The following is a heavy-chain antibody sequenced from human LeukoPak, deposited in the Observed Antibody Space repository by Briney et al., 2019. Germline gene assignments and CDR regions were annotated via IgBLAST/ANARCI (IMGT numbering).Heavy chain of an antibody. CDR3: AKSYHDLWFGELPSFDP. CDR2: IKQDGSEK. J-gene: IGHJ5*02. D-gene: IGHD3-10*01. CDR1: EYTFSSYW. V-gene: IGHV3-7*01. Sequence: GGSLRLYCAASEYTFSSYWMSWVRQAPGKGLEWVANIKQDGSEKYYVDSVKGRFTISRDNAKNSLYLQMNSLRAEDTAVYYCAKSYHDLWFGELPSFDPWGQGTLVTVSS.